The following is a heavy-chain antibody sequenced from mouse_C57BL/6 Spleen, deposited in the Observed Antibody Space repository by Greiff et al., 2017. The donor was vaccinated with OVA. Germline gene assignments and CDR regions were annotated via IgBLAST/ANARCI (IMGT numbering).Heavy chain of an antibody. CDR2: IDPETGGT. Sequence: VKLVESGAELVRPGASVTLSCKASGYTFTDYEMHWVKQTPVHGLEWIGAIDPETGGTAYNQKFKGKAILTADKSSSTAYMELRSLTSEDSAVYYCTRRGTRGYFDVWGTGTTVTVSS. J-gene: IGHJ1*03. D-gene: IGHD2-14*01. V-gene: IGHV1-15*01. CDR3: TRRGTRGYFDV. CDR1: GYTFTDYE.